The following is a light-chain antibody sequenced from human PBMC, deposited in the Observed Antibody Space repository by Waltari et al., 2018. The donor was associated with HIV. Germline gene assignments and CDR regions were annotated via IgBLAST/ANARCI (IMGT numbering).Light chain of an antibody. CDR1: SSNIGAGYE. CDR3: QSYDSSLSGVL. CDR2: GIN. V-gene: IGLV1-40*01. J-gene: IGLJ2*01. Sequence: QSVLTQPPSVSGAPGQRVTISCTGSSSNIGAGYEVHWYQQLPGTGPKLPIYGINHRPSGVPDRFSGSKSGTSASLAITGLQAEDEADYYCQSYDSSLSGVLFGGGTKLTVL.